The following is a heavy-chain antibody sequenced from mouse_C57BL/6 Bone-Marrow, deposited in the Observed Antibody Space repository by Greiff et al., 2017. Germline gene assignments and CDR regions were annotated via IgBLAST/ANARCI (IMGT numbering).Heavy chain of an antibody. V-gene: IGHV1-47*01. Sequence: QVQLKESGAELVKPGASVKMSCKASGYTFTTYPIEWMKQNHGKSLEWIGNFHPYNDDTKYNEKFKGKATLTVEKSSSTVYLELSRLTSDDSAVYYCARRGDYDVPGFAYWGQGTLVTVSA. D-gene: IGHD2-4*01. J-gene: IGHJ3*01. CDR3: ARRGDYDVPGFAY. CDR1: GYTFTTYP. CDR2: FHPYNDDT.